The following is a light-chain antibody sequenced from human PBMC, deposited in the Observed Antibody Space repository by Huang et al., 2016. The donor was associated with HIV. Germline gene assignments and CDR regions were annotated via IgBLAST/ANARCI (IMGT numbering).Light chain of an antibody. J-gene: IGKJ2*01. CDR3: QQRSAWPRT. Sequence: EIVLTQSPATLSLSPGESATLSCRASQSVFCYLAWYQQRPGQAPRLLIYDASNRATGVSARLSGSGSGTDFVLTISSLESEDCAVYYCQQRSAWPRTCGQGTKLEI. V-gene: IGKV3-11*01. CDR2: DAS. CDR1: QSVFCY.